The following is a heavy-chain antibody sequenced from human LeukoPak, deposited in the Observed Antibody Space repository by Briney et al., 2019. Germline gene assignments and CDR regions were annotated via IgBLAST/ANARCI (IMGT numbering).Heavy chain of an antibody. CDR3: ARENSFKAARHLFDY. V-gene: IGHV4-34*01. D-gene: IGHD6-6*01. J-gene: IGHJ4*02. CDR1: GGSFSGYY. CDR2: INHSGST. Sequence: KASETLSLTCAVYGGSFSGYYWSWIRQPPGKGLEWIGEINHSGSTNYNPSLKSRVTISVDTSKNQFSLKLSSVTAADTAVYYCARENSFKAARHLFDYWGQGTLVIVSS.